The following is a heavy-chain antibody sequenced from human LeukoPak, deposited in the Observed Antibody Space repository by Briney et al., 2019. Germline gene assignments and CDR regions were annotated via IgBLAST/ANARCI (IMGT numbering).Heavy chain of an antibody. CDR2: ISSSSSTI. D-gene: IGHD1-26*01. V-gene: IGHV3-48*04. CDR1: GFTFSSYS. Sequence: GGSLRLSCAASGFTFSSYSMNWVRQAPGKGLEWVSYISSSSSTIYYADSVKGRFTISRDNAKNSLYLQMNSLRAEDTAVYYCARADFHRGGSFLDYWGQGTLVTVSS. CDR3: ARADFHRGGSFLDY. J-gene: IGHJ4*02.